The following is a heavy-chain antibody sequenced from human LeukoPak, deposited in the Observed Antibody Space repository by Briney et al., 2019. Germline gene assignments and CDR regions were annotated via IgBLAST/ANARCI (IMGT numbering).Heavy chain of an antibody. CDR1: GGTFSSYA. CDR3: ARGGYSYGRPGRTPNDY. V-gene: IGHV1-69*06. CDR2: IIPIFGTA. J-gene: IGHJ4*02. Sequence: GSSVKVSCKASGGTFSSYAISWVRQAPGQGLEWMGGIIPIFGTANYAQKFQGRVTITADKSTSTAYMELSSLRSEDTAVYYCARGGYSYGRPGRTPNDYWGQGTLVTVSS. D-gene: IGHD5-18*01.